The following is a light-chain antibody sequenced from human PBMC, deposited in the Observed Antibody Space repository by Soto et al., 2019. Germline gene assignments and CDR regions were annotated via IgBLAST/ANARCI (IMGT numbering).Light chain of an antibody. J-gene: IGLJ1*01. V-gene: IGLV2-14*01. CDR1: SSDIGGYNY. Sequence: QSALTQPPSVSGSPGQTITISCTGTSSDIGGYNYVSWYQQPPGKAPKLIIYDVSNRPSGVANRFSGSKSGNTASLTISGLQAEDEADYYCGSYTSSSSLGVFGTGTKLTVL. CDR3: GSYTSSSSLGV. CDR2: DVS.